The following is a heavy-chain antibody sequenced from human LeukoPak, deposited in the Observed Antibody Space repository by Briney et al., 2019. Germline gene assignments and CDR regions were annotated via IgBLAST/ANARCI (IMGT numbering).Heavy chain of an antibody. CDR1: GGSFSGYY. D-gene: IGHD6-6*01. J-gene: IGHJ4*02. Sequence: SETLSLTCAVYGGSFSGYYWSWIRQPPGKGLEWIGEINHSGSTNYNPSLKSRVTISIDTSKNQFSLKLSSVTAADTAVYYCARGGRKYSSSGLMVYWGQRTLVTVSS. V-gene: IGHV4-34*01. CDR3: ARGGRKYSSSGLMVY. CDR2: INHSGST.